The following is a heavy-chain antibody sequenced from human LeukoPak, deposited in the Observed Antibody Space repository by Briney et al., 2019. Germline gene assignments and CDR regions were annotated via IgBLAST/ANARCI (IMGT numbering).Heavy chain of an antibody. CDR3: AKDLGYYDILTGYDSPDY. D-gene: IGHD3-9*01. Sequence: TGGSLRLSCAASGFTFSSYSMNWVRQAPGKGLEWVSYISSSSSTIYYADSVKGRFTISRDNAKNSLYLQMNSLRAEDTAVYYCAKDLGYYDILTGYDSPDYWGQGTLVTVSS. CDR2: ISSSSSTI. J-gene: IGHJ4*02. CDR1: GFTFSSYS. V-gene: IGHV3-48*04.